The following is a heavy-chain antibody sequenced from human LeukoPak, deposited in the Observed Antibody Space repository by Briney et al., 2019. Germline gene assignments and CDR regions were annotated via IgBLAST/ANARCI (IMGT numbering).Heavy chain of an antibody. D-gene: IGHD3-10*01. CDR2: ISSSSSYI. CDR3: ARDSVGYYGSGSYYKFDY. J-gene: IGHJ4*02. Sequence: VGSLRLSCAASGFTFSSYSMNWVRQAPGKGLWWVSSISSSSSYIYYADSVKGRFTISRDNAKNSLYLQMNSLRAEDMAVYYCARDSVGYYGSGSYYKFDYWGQGTLVTVSS. V-gene: IGHV3-21*01. CDR1: GFTFSSYS.